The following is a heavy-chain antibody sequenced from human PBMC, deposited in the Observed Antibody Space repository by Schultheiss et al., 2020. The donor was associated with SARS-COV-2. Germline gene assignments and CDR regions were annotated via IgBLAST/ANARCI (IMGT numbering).Heavy chain of an antibody. CDR2: IIPIFGTA. J-gene: IGHJ4*02. CDR3: ASRLYSSGWSKLDY. D-gene: IGHD6-19*01. Sequence: SVKVSCKASGYTFTSYYMHWVRQAPGQGLEWMGGIIPIFGTANYAQKFQGRVTITADESTSTAYMELSSLRSEDTAVYYCASRLYSSGWSKLDYWGQGTLVTVSS. V-gene: IGHV1-69*13. CDR1: GYTFTSYY.